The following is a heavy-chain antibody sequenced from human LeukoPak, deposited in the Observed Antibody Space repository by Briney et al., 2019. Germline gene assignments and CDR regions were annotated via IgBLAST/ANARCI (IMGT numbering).Heavy chain of an antibody. CDR1: GGSFSGYY. D-gene: IGHD5-18*01. J-gene: IGHJ4*02. V-gene: IGHV4-34*01. CDR3: ARGGGYSYGVGSYMNY. Sequence: SETLSLTCAVYGGSFSGYYWSWIRQPPGKGLEWIGEINHSGSTNYNPSLKSRVTLSVDTSKNQFSLKLSSVTAADTAVYYCARGGGYSYGVGSYMNYWGQGTLVTVSS. CDR2: INHSGST.